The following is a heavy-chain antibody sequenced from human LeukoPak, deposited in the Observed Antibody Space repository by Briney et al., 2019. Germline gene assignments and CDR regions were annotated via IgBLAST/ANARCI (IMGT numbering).Heavy chain of an antibody. CDR3: ARGQRSMEWFVPI. V-gene: IGHV3-21*01. Sequence: GGSLRLSCAASGFSFNSYSMNWVRQAPGKGLEWVSSISSSSIYIYYGDSVKGRFTISGDNAKNSLYLQMNSLRAEDTAVYYCARGQRSMEWFVPIWGQGTMVTVSS. J-gene: IGHJ3*02. CDR2: ISSSSIYI. D-gene: IGHD3-3*01. CDR1: GFSFNSYS.